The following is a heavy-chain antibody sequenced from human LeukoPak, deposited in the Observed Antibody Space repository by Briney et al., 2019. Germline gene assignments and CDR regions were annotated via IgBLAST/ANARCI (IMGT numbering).Heavy chain of an antibody. Sequence: GGSLRLSCTASGFTFSSYTMTWVRQAPGKGLKWVSTITTGDGNTYYADSVKGRFTVSRDNAKNSLYLQMNSLRDEDTAVYYCAREAGYSSSWYYWGQGTLVTVSS. CDR3: AREAGYSSSWYY. J-gene: IGHJ4*02. CDR2: ITTGDGNT. V-gene: IGHV3-23*01. CDR1: GFTFSSYT. D-gene: IGHD6-13*01.